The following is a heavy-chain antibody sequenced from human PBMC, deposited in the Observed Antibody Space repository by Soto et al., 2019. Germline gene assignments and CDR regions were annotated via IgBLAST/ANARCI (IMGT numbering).Heavy chain of an antibody. CDR2: IWYDGSNK. Sequence: GGSLRLSCAASGFTFSSYGMHWVRQAPGKGLEWVAVIWYDGSNKYYADSVKGRFTISRDNSKNTLYLQMNSLRAEDTAVYYCARDEYGDYAIPPYGMDVWGQGTTVTVSS. CDR3: ARDEYGDYAIPPYGMDV. J-gene: IGHJ6*02. CDR1: GFTFSSYG. V-gene: IGHV3-33*01. D-gene: IGHD4-17*01.